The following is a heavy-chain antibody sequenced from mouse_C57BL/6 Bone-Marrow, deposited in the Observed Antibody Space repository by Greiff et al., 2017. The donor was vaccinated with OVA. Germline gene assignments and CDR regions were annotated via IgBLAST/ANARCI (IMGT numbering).Heavy chain of an antibody. Sequence: EVQLQESGPGLAKPSQTLSLTCSVTGYSITSDYWNWIRKFPGNKLEYMGYISYSGSTYYNPSLQSRLSITRAHSKNQYYLQLNSVTTEDTATYYCARSAYYSNYGAFDYWGQGTTLTVSS. CDR2: ISYSGST. J-gene: IGHJ2*01. V-gene: IGHV3-8*01. CDR3: ARSAYYSNYGAFDY. CDR1: GYSITSDY. D-gene: IGHD2-5*01.